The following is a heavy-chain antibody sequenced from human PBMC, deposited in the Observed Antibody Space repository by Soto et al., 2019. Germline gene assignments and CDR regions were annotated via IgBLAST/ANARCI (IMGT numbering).Heavy chain of an antibody. J-gene: IGHJ6*02. Sequence: GASVTVSCTASGYTFTRSGISWVRQAPGQGLEWMGWISTYNGDTNYAQTFQGRVTMTTDTSTSTVHMEVRSLRSDDTAVYYCAREGVAPYYYYGMDVWGQGTPVTVS. CDR2: ISTYNGDT. CDR1: GYTFTRSG. V-gene: IGHV1-18*01. D-gene: IGHD5-12*01. CDR3: AREGVAPYYYYGMDV.